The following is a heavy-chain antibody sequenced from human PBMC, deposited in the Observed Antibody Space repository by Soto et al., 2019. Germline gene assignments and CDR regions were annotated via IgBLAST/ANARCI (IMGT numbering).Heavy chain of an antibody. J-gene: IGHJ4*02. Sequence: SLRLSCAASGFTFSSYAMHWVRQAPGKGLEWVSTISGSGGSTYYADSVKGRFTISRDNSKNTLYLQMNSLRAEDTAVYYCAKDQGSSWYEIDYWGQGTLVTVSS. D-gene: IGHD6-13*01. V-gene: IGHV3-23*01. CDR2: ISGSGGST. CDR3: AKDQGSSWYEIDY. CDR1: GFTFSSYA.